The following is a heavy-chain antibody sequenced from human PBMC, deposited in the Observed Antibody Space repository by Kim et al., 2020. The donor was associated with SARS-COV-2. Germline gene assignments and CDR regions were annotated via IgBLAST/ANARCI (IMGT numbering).Heavy chain of an antibody. J-gene: IGHJ4*02. V-gene: IGHV3-33*01. CDR1: GFTFSTYG. D-gene: IGHD3-16*02. CDR3: ARGGGGYLDY. Sequence: LSLTCAASGFTFSTYGMHWVRQAPGKGLEWVAGIWYDGSNKNYADSVKGRFTISRYNSENTLYLQLNSLRDEDTALYYCARGGGGYLDYWGQGTLVTVSS. CDR2: IWYDGSNK.